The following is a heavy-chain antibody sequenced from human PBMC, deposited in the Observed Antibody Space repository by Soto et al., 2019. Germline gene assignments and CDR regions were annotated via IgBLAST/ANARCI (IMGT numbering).Heavy chain of an antibody. CDR2: ISGSGGGT. D-gene: IGHD5-12*01. J-gene: IGHJ4*02. CDR1: GFTFSSYA. Sequence: EVQLLESGGGLVQPGGSLRLSCAASGFTFSSYAMSWVRQAPEKGLEWISAISGSGGGTYYADSVKGRFTISRDNSKNTLYLQMNSLRAEDSAVYYCAKGVATINPGRFDYWGQGTLVTVSS. V-gene: IGHV3-23*01. CDR3: AKGVATINPGRFDY.